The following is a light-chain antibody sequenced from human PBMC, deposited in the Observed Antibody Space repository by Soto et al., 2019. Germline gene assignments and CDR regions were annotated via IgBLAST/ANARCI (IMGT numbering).Light chain of an antibody. Sequence: EIVLTQSPATLSLSPGERATLSCRASQSVSSNLAWYQQKPGQAPRLLIYEASNRATGIPARFSGSGSGTDFTLTISGLEPEDFAVYYCQQRSNLPTFSGRTKMEIK. CDR1: QSVSSN. V-gene: IGKV3-11*01. CDR3: QQRSNLPT. J-gene: IGKJ4*01. CDR2: EAS.